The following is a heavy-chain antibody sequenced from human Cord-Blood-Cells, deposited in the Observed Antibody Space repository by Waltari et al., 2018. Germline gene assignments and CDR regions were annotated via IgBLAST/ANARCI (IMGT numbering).Heavy chain of an antibody. V-gene: IGHV4-39*01. CDR1: GGSISSSSYY. D-gene: IGHD7-27*01. Sequence: QLQLQESGPGLVKPSETLSLTCTVSGGSISSSSYYWGWIRQPPGKGLEWIGSIYYSERTSYNPSLKSRVTMAVDTSKNQFSLRVSAVTAADTAVYYCATPWGSADYWGQGTLVTVSS. J-gene: IGHJ4*02. CDR3: ATPWGSADY. CDR2: IYYSERT.